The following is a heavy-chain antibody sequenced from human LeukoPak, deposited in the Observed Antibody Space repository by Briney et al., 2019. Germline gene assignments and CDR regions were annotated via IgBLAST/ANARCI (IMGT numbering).Heavy chain of an antibody. CDR3: AKVADYYDSSGRFTYYFDY. CDR1: GFNFSSFG. V-gene: IGHV3-30*18. J-gene: IGHJ4*02. CDR2: LSYDGTFK. D-gene: IGHD3-22*01. Sequence: GRSLRLSCAASGFNFSSFGMHWVRQAPGKGLEWVAVLSYDGTFKYYADSVTGRFTISRDNSRDTLYLQMNSLRAEDTAVYYCAKVADYYDSSGRFTYYFDYWGQGTLVTVSS.